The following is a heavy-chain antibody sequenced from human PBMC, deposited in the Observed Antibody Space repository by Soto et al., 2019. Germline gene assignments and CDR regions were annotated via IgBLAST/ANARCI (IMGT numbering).Heavy chain of an antibody. V-gene: IGHV1-18*01. CDR1: GYTFTSYG. Sequence: QVHLVQSGAEVKKPGASVKVSCKASGYTFTSYGITWVRQAPGQGLEWMGWISAPNGNTDYAQKLQGRVIVTRDTGASTAYMEVGSVGSEETAVYYCGRGRYGDYWGQGALVSVS. CDR2: ISAPNGNT. D-gene: IGHD1-1*01. CDR3: GRGRYGDY. J-gene: IGHJ4*02.